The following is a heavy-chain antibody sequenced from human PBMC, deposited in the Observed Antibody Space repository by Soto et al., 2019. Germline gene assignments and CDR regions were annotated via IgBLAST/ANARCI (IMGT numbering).Heavy chain of an antibody. CDR3: ARDYHYGDHGGWFDP. CDR2: IYYSGST. D-gene: IGHD4-17*01. Sequence: SETLSLTCTVSGGSISSYYWSWIRQPPGKGLVWIGYIYYSGSTNYNPSLKSRVTISVDTSKNQFSLKLSSVTAADTAVYYCARDYHYGDHGGWFDPWGQGTLVTVSS. J-gene: IGHJ5*02. V-gene: IGHV4-59*01. CDR1: GGSISSYY.